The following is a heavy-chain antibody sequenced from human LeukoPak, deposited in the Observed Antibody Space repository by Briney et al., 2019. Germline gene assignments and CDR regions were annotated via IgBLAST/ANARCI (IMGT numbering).Heavy chain of an antibody. CDR1: GYTFTSYY. CDR3: ASTSYCGGDCYNNWFDP. CDR2: TNPSGGST. D-gene: IGHD2-21*01. V-gene: IGHV1-46*03. J-gene: IGHJ5*02. Sequence: ASVKVSCKASGYTFTSYYMHWVRQAPGQGLEWMGITNPSGGSTSYAQKFQGRVTMTRDTSTSTVYMELSSLRSEDTAVYYCASTSYCGGDCYNNWFDPWGQGTLVTVSS.